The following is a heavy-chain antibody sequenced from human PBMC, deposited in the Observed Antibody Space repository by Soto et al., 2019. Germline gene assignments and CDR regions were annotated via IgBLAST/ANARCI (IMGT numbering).Heavy chain of an antibody. Sequence: SETLSLTCTVSGGSISSYYWSWIRQPPGKGLEWIGYIYYSGSTNYNPSLKSRVTISVDTSKNQFSLKLSSVTAADTAVYYCAREGGGWSRNNWFDPWGQGTLVTVSS. D-gene: IGHD6-25*01. V-gene: IGHV4-59*01. J-gene: IGHJ5*02. CDR1: GGSISSYY. CDR2: IYYSGST. CDR3: AREGGGWSRNNWFDP.